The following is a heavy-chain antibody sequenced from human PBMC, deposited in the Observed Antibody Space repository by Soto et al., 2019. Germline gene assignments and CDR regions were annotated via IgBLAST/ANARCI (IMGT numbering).Heavy chain of an antibody. J-gene: IGHJ5*02. CDR1: GFTFSSYA. CDR2: ISGSGGST. V-gene: IGHV3-23*01. D-gene: IGHD2-8*01. Sequence: EVQLLESGGGLVQPGGSLRLSCAASGFTFSSYAMSWVRQAPGKGLEWVSAISGSGGSTYYADSVKGRFTSSRDNSKNTLYLQMNSLRAEDTAVYYCAKPPHSCTNGVCYILGWFDPWGQGTLVTVSS. CDR3: AKPPHSCTNGVCYILGWFDP.